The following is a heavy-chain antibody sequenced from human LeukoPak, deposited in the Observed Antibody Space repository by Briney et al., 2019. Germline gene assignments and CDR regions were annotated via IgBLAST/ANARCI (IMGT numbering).Heavy chain of an antibody. CDR2: MNPNCGNT. V-gene: IGHV1-8*01. J-gene: IGHJ6*02. Sequence: ASVKVSCKASGYTFTSYDINWVRQATGQGLEWMGWMNPNCGNTGYAQKFQGRVTMTRNTSISTAYMELSSLRSEDTAVYYCARGRILRYFDWSSYYYYYGMDVWGQGTTVTVSS. CDR3: ARGRILRYFDWSSYYYYYGMDV. D-gene: IGHD3-9*01. CDR1: GYTFTSYD.